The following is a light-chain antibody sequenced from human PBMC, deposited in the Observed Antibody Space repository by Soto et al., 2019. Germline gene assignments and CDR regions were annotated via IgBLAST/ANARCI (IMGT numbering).Light chain of an antibody. CDR1: QSITSY. CDR3: QQTYSTPCT. J-gene: IGKJ5*01. CDR2: AAS. V-gene: IGKV1-39*01. Sequence: DIQMTQSPSSLSASVGDRVTITCRASQSITSYLNWYQQKPGKAPKLLIYAASSLQSGVPSRFSASGSGTDFTLTISRLQPEDFATYFCQQTYSTPCTFGQGTRLEIK.